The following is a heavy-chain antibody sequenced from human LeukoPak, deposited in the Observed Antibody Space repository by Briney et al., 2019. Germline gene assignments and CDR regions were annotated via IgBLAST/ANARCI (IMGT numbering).Heavy chain of an antibody. CDR1: GFSFGDYS. Sequence: SGGSLRLSCTASGFSFGDYSMNWVRQAPGKGLEWVGFIRSEAYGGTTQYAASVKGRFTISRDDSKSIAYLQMNSLKTEDTAVYYCTSQLRLLTFFDYWGQGTLVTVSS. CDR2: IRSEAYGGTT. J-gene: IGHJ4*02. CDR3: TSQLRLLTFFDY. D-gene: IGHD6-25*01. V-gene: IGHV3-49*04.